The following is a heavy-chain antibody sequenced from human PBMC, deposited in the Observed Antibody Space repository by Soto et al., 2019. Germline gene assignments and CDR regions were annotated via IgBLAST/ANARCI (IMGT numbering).Heavy chain of an antibody. CDR3: AIVSYYYDNSGYYLFDY. V-gene: IGHV3-66*01. Sequence: EVQQVESGGGLVQPGGSLRLSCAASGFSVSSNYMSWVRQAPGKGLEWVSVIYSGGSTYYAESVKGRFTISRDNSKHTLYLQMNSLRDKNTDEYYCAIVSYYYDNSGYYLFDYWGQGTLVTVSS. D-gene: IGHD3-22*01. CDR2: IYSGGST. J-gene: IGHJ4*02. CDR1: GFSVSSNY.